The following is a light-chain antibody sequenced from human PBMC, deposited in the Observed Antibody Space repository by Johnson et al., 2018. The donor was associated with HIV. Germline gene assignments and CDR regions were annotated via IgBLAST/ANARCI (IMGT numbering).Light chain of an antibody. Sequence: QSVLTQPPSVSAAPGQKVTISCSGSSSKIGNKYVSWYQQFPGTAPKVLIYDNSKRPSGIPDRFSGSTSGTSATLVITGLQTGDEADYYCGTWDSSLSAGRVFGTGTKVTVL. CDR2: DNS. CDR3: GTWDSSLSAGRV. CDR1: SSKIGNKY. J-gene: IGLJ1*01. V-gene: IGLV1-51*01.